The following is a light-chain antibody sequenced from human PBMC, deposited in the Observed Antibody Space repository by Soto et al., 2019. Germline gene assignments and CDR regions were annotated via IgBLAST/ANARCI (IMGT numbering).Light chain of an antibody. CDR1: QTISTS. CDR3: QQXXXXXXWT. CDR2: RAS. J-gene: IGKJ1*01. Sequence: DIQMTQSPSSLSASVGDRVTISCRASQTISTSLNWYQQKPGTAPRLLIYRASIVKSVVPPRFSSXXXGRDFPLTXXXXXXXXIATYFCQQXXXXXXWTFGQ. V-gene: IGKV1-39*01.